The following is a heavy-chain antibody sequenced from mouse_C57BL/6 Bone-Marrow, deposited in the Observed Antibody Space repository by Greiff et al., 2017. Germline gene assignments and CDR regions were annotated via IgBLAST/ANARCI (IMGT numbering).Heavy chain of an antibody. D-gene: IGHD1-1*01. V-gene: IGHV1-69*01. CDR2: IDPSDSYT. Sequence: VQLQQPGAELVMPGASVKLSCKASGYTFTSYWMHWVKQRPGQGLEWIGEIDPSDSYTNYNQKFKGKSTLTVDKSSSTAYMQLSSLTSEDSAVYYCAREGYGSSFDYWGQDTTLTVSS. CDR1: GYTFTSYW. J-gene: IGHJ2*01. CDR3: AREGYGSSFDY.